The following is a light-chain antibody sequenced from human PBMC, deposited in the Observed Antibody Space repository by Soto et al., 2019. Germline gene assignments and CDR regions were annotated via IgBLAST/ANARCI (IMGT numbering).Light chain of an antibody. CDR2: DNN. V-gene: IGLV1-51*01. CDR3: QSYDSTLSARYV. J-gene: IGLJ1*01. CDR1: NSNIGNNY. Sequence: QSVLTQSPSMSAAPGQQVTISCSGSNSNIGNNYVSWYQQVPGTAPKLLIYDNNKRPSGIPDRFSGSKSGTSGTLDITGLQTGDEADYYCQSYDSTLSARYVFGTGTKVTVL.